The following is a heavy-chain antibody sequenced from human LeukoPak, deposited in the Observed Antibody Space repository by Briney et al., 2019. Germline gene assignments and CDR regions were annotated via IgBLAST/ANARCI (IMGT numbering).Heavy chain of an antibody. CDR3: ARGGYYGSGSYYKPHYYYYYGMDV. CDR2: IYSGGST. V-gene: IGHV3-66*01. D-gene: IGHD3-10*01. CDR1: GFTVSSNY. J-gene: IGHJ6*02. Sequence: GGSLRLSCAASGFTVSSNYMSWVRQAPGKGLEWVPVIYSGGSTYYADSVKGRFTISRDNSKNTLYLQMNSLRAEDTAVYYCARGGYYGSGSYYKPHYYYYYGMDVWGQGTTVTVSS.